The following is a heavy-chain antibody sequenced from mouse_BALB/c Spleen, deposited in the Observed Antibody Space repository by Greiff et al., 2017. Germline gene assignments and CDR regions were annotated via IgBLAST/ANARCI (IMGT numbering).Heavy chain of an antibody. CDR1: GFNIKDYY. CDR2: IDPENGNT. V-gene: IGHV14-1*02. D-gene: IGHD2-3*01. J-gene: IGHJ1*01. Sequence: EVKLVESGAELVRPGALVKLSCKASGFNIKDYYMHWVKQRPEQGLEWIGWIDPENGNTIYDPKFQGKASITADTSSNTAYLQLSSLTSEDTAVYYCALYDGYERGYFDVWGAGTTVTVSS. CDR3: ALYDGYERGYFDV.